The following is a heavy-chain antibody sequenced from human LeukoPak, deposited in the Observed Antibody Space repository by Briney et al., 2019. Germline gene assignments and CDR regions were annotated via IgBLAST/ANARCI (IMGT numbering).Heavy chain of an antibody. CDR1: GFPFSSYW. CDR2: IKQDGSEK. J-gene: IGHJ3*02. CDR3: ARDENTEWGFDI. D-gene: IGHD3-3*01. V-gene: IGHV3-7*01. Sequence: PGGSLRLSCAASGFPFSSYWMSWVRQAPGKGLEWVANIKQDGSEKYYVDSVKGRFTISRDNAKNSLYLQMNSLRAEDTAVYYCARDENTEWGFDIWGQGTMVTVSS.